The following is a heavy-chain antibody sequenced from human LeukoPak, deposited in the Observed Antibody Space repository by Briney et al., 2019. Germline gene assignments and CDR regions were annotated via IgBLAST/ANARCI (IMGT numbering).Heavy chain of an antibody. V-gene: IGHV1-24*01. CDR1: VYTLTELS. CDR3: ATLSSGSFPLGAYYYYGIDV. CDR2: FDPEDGET. D-gene: IGHD1-26*01. J-gene: IGHJ6*02. Sequence: ASVKVSCKFSVYTLTELSMHWVRLAPGKGIGWMGGFDPEDGETIYAQKFHGRVTMTEDTSTDTAYMELSSLPSDDPAVYHCATLSSGSFPLGAYYYYGIDVWGQGTTVTVSS.